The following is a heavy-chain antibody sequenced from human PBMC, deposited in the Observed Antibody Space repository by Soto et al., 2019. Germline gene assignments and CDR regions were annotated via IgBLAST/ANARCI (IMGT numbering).Heavy chain of an antibody. CDR2: IDPSDSYT. J-gene: IGHJ6*02. V-gene: IGHV5-10-1*01. CDR1: GYSFTSYW. D-gene: IGHD3-10*01. Sequence: GESLKISCKGSGYSFTSYWIAWVRQMPGKGLEWMGRIDPSDSYTNYSPSFQGHVTISADKSISTAYLQWSSLKASDTAMYYYAGRPYGSGHYYYYGMDVWGQGTTVTVSS. CDR3: AGRPYGSGHYYYYGMDV.